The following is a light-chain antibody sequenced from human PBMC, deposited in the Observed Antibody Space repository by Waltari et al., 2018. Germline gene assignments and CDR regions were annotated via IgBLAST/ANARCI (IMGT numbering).Light chain of an antibody. CDR2: LNSDGSH. CDR3: QTWGNDIHIV. CDR1: SGRTSYV. J-gene: IGLJ2*01. V-gene: IGLV4-69*01. Sequence: QPVLTQSPSASASLGASVTLTYTLSSGRTSYVIAWHQQQPDKAPRFLMKLNSDGSHIKGDGIPDRFSGSSSGAERFLTISSLQSEDEADYYCQTWGNDIHIVFGGGTKLTVL.